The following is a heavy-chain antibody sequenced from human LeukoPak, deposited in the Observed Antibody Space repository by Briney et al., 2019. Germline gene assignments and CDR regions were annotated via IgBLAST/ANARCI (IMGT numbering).Heavy chain of an antibody. Sequence: SETLSLTCTVSGGSISSYYWSWIRQPPGKGLEWIGYIYYTGNTNYNPSLKSRVTISVDTSKNQFSLTLSSVTAADTATYYCARLGGANSPFGYWGQGTLVTVSS. CDR1: GGSISSYY. CDR3: ARLGGANSPFGY. D-gene: IGHD3-16*01. J-gene: IGHJ4*02. CDR2: IYYTGNT. V-gene: IGHV4-59*08.